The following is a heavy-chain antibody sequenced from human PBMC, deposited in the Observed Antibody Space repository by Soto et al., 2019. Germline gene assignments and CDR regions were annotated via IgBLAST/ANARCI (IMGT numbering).Heavy chain of an antibody. Sequence: ASVKVSCKVSGYTLTELSMHWVRQAPGKGLEWMGGFDPEDGETIYAQKFQGRVTMTEDTSTDTAYMELSSLRSEDTAVYYCATDRCLRFLEWLFDWGQGTLVTVSS. D-gene: IGHD3-3*01. J-gene: IGHJ4*02. CDR2: FDPEDGET. CDR1: GYTLTELS. V-gene: IGHV1-24*01. CDR3: ATDRCLRFLEWLFD.